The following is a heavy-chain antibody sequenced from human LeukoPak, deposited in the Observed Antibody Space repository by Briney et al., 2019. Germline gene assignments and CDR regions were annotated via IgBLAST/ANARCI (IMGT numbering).Heavy chain of an antibody. Sequence: GGALRVSCAASGFILSTPGMHWVRQAPGKGAGWVAGMWYDGSREDYADSVKGRFTISRDMSKNTLNLQMNSLRVEDTAMFYCARDLSFGSLDFRGQGTLVTVSS. D-gene: IGHD1-26*01. CDR1: GFILSTPG. CDR3: ARDLSFGSLDF. V-gene: IGHV3-33*01. J-gene: IGHJ4*02. CDR2: MWYDGSRE.